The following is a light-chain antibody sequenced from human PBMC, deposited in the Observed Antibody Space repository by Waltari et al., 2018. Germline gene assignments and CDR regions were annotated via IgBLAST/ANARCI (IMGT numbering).Light chain of an antibody. Sequence: DIVLTPSPATLSLSPGERATLPSRASQSVSGHLAWYQQKPGQAPVLLIYDTSNRATGIPARFSGGGSGTDFTLSISRLEPEDFALYFCHLRTDWPPRYTFGQGTKLEIK. CDR3: HLRTDWPPRYT. CDR1: QSVSGH. CDR2: DTS. V-gene: IGKV3-11*01. J-gene: IGKJ2*01.